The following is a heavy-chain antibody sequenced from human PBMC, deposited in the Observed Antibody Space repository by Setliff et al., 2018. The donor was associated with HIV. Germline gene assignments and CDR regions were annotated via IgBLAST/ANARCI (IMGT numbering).Heavy chain of an antibody. J-gene: IGHJ4*02. CDR2: IYHSGTT. Sequence: PSETLSLTCAVSGGSISTNNWWTWVRQSPGKGLEWIGDIYHSGTTNYNPSLKSRVTISVDTSKNQFSLKLSSVTAADTAVYYCARSPLYSGYERYYFDYWGQGTLVTVSS. D-gene: IGHD5-12*01. V-gene: IGHV4-4*02. CDR1: GGSISTNNW. CDR3: ARSPLYSGYERYYFDY.